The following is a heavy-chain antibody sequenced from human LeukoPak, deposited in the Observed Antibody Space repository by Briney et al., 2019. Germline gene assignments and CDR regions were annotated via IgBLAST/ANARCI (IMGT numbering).Heavy chain of an antibody. V-gene: IGHV3-23*01. D-gene: IGHD4-23*01. CDR3: AKDGDYGGNSGAFDY. CDR1: GFTFSSYA. CDR2: ISGSGGST. J-gene: IGHJ4*02. Sequence: PGGSLRLSCAASGFTFSSYAMSWVRQAPGKWLEWVSVISGSGGSTYYADSVKGRFTISRDNSKNTLYLQINSLRADDTAVYYCAKDGDYGGNSGAFDYWGQGTLVTVSS.